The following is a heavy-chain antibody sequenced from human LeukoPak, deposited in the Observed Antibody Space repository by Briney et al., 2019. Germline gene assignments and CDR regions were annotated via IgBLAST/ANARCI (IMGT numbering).Heavy chain of an antibody. V-gene: IGHV4-59*08. D-gene: IGHD6-13*01. CDR1: GGSLTSHY. J-gene: IGHJ4*02. CDR3: ARLSRQFSSSLYYFDF. Sequence: SETLSLTCTVSGGSLTSHYWSWIRQPPGKGLEWIGYISYSGSNNYSPSLRSRVTISIGTSTSQFSLKLSSVTAADTAVYYCARLSRQFSSSLYYFDFWGQGTLVTVSS. CDR2: ISYSGSN.